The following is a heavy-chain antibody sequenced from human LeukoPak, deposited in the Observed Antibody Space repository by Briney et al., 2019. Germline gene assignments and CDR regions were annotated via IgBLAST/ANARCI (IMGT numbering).Heavy chain of an antibody. V-gene: IGHV3-9*01. CDR1: GFTFDDYA. D-gene: IGHD1-26*01. CDR3: AKDEGSYYSYYFDH. Sequence: GGSLRLSCAASGFTFDDYAMHWVRLAPGKGLEWVSGISWNSGTIGYADSVKGRFTISRDSAKNSLYLQMNSLRAEDTALYYCAKDEGSYYSYYFDHWGQGTLVTVSS. J-gene: IGHJ4*02. CDR2: ISWNSGTI.